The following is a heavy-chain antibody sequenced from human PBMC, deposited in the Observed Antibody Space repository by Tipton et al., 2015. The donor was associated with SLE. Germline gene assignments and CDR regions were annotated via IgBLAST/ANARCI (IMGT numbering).Heavy chain of an antibody. V-gene: IGHV4-61*09. CDR2: IYTSGST. J-gene: IGHJ4*02. CDR1: GGSISSGSYY. CDR3: ARERHSSGWYYLDY. D-gene: IGHD6-19*01. Sequence: TLSLTCTVSGGSISSGSYYWSWIRQPAGKGLEWIGYIYTSGSTNYNPSLKSRVTISVDTSKNQFSLKLSSVTAADTAVYYCARERHSSGWYYLDYWGQGTLVTVSS.